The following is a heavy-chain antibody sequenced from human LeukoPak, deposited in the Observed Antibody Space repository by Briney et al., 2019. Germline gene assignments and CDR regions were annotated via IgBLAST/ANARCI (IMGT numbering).Heavy chain of an antibody. Sequence: AGGSLRPSCAASGLTLSNYGVKWVRRARGRGPGWVASISSSSSAINYADSVKGRFTISRDNGKNSLYLQMNSLRVEDTVVYYCARGGAARPDYWGQGTLVAVSS. D-gene: IGHD6-6*01. V-gene: IGHV3-48*01. J-gene: IGHJ4*02. CDR1: GLTLSNYG. CDR2: ISSSSSAI. CDR3: ARGGAARPDY.